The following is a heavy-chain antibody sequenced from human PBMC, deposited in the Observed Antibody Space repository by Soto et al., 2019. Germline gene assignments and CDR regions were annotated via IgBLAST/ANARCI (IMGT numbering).Heavy chain of an antibody. Sequence: SETLSLTCTVSGGSISSYYWSWIRQPPGKGLEWIGYIYYSGSTNYNPSLKRLVTISVDTSKNQFSLKLSSVTAADTAVYYCARSGSGWYTGWFDPWGQGTLVTVSS. V-gene: IGHV4-59*01. CDR2: IYYSGST. CDR3: ARSGSGWYTGWFDP. D-gene: IGHD6-19*01. J-gene: IGHJ5*02. CDR1: GGSISSYY.